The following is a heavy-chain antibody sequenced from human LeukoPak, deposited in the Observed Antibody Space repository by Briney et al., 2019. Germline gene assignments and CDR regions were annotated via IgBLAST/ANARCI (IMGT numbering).Heavy chain of an antibody. CDR3: ASCEHSVDC. V-gene: IGHV4-4*07. Sequence: SETLSFTCPASGGPFRSHYWNWLRQPAGKGLEGLGRIYSSGYNNDHPFLKSRINISVDMFKKQFFLTMSYLYAADTAVYYCASCEHSVDCWGQGMLVTVSS. J-gene: IGHJ4*02. D-gene: IGHD3-3*02. CDR2: IYSSGYN. CDR1: GGPFRSHY.